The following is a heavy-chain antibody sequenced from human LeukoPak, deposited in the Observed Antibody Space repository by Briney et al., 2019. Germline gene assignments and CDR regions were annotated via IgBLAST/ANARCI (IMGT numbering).Heavy chain of an antibody. V-gene: IGHV4-31*03. CDR2: IYYSGST. Sequence: SETLSLTCTVSGGSISSGGYYWSWIRQHPGKGLEWIGYIYYSGSTYYNPSLKSRVTISVDTSKNQFSLKLSSVTAADTAVYYCARDRRQQWPVDYYYGMDVWGQGTTVTVS. CDR1: GGSISSGGYY. D-gene: IGHD6-13*01. CDR3: ARDRRQQWPVDYYYGMDV. J-gene: IGHJ6*02.